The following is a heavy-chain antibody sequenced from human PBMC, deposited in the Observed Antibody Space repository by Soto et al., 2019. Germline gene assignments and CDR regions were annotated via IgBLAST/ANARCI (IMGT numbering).Heavy chain of an antibody. D-gene: IGHD3-10*01. CDR3: AKDLHWFAMDV. J-gene: IGHJ6*02. Sequence: PGGSLRLSCAASGFTFSDYAMHWVRQAPGKGLEWVSGITPTGESSFYADSVKGRFTISRDNSMNTLYLQMNSLRADDTAIYYCAKDLHWFAMDVWGQGTTVTVSS. CDR2: ITPTGESS. CDR1: GFTFSDYA. V-gene: IGHV3-23*01.